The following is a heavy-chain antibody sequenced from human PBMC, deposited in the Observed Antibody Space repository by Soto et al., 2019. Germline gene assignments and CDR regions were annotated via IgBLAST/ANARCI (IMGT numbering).Heavy chain of an antibody. V-gene: IGHV3-30*04. CDR2: ISYEGSSQ. CDR1: GFTFSSYA. J-gene: IGHJ4*02. D-gene: IGHD2-2*01. CDR3: GRCTSTSCHLGSDY. Sequence: QVQLVESGGGVVQPERSLRLSCAASGFTFSSYAMNWVRRAPGKGLEWVALISYEGSSQYYADSVKGRFTISRDSSKNTLYLQMNSLGAADTAVYYCGRCTSTSCHLGSDYWGQGTLITVSS.